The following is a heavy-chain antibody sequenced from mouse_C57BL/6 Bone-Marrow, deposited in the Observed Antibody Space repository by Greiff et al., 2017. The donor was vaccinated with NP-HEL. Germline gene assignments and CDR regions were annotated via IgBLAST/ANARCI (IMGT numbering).Heavy chain of an antibody. J-gene: IGHJ2*01. CDR1: GFTFSDYG. V-gene: IGHV5-17*01. CDR2: ISSGSSTI. Sequence: DVKLVESGGGLVKPGGSLKLSCAASGFTFSDYGMHWVRQAPEKGLEWVAYISSGSSTIYYADTVKGRFTISRDNAKNTLFLQMTSLRSEDTAMYYCARDDYDDGEGYWGQGTTLTVSS. CDR3: ARDDYDDGEGY. D-gene: IGHD2-4*01.